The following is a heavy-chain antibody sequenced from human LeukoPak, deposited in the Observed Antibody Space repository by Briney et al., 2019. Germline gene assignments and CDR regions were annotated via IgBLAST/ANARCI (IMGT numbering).Heavy chain of an antibody. CDR3: ARAGYYDSSGYDAFDI. V-gene: IGHV6-1*01. CDR2: TYYRSRWGN. D-gene: IGHD3-22*01. CDR1: GDSVSNNIAT. J-gene: IGHJ3*02. Sequence: SQTLSLTCAISGDSVSNNIATWNWVRQSPSRGLEWLGRTYYRSRWGNDYAISVKSRITINPDTSRNQFSLQLNSVTPEDTAVYYCARAGYYDSSGYDAFDIWGQGTMVTVSS.